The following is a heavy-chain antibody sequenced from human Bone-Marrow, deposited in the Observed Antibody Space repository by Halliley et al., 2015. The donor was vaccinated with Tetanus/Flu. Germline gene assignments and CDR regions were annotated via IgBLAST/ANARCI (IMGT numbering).Heavy chain of an antibody. J-gene: IGHJ3*01. CDR3: AREIAVGYMKANDV. D-gene: IGHD2-15*01. CDR2: ITISGDNT. Sequence: WVSYITISGDNTHYADSVKGRFTISRDSSKNTVYLQMDSLRAEDTAVYYCAREIAVGYMKANDVWGRGTMVTVSS. V-gene: IGHV3-23*01.